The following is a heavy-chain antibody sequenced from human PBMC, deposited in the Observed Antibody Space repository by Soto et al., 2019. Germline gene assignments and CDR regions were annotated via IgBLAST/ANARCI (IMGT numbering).Heavy chain of an antibody. CDR1: GVSISSYY. Sequence: PSETLSLTCTVSGVSISSYYWSWIRQPPGKGLEYIGYIYYTGSTKYNPSLKSRVTISVDTSKNQFSLRLTSMTAADTAVYYCARGDVVVPAAWFDPWGQGSLVTAPQ. CDR2: IYYTGST. V-gene: IGHV4-59*01. CDR3: ARGDVVVPAAWFDP. D-gene: IGHD2-2*01. J-gene: IGHJ5*02.